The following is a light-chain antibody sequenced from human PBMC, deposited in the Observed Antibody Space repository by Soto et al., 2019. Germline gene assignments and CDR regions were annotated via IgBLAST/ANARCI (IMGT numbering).Light chain of an antibody. CDR1: QRVFYSSNNKKY. V-gene: IGKV4-1*01. CDR2: WAS. Sequence: DNVMTKSPDSLAVSLGERATFNCKSSQRVFYSSNNKKYLSWYQQKPGHPPKLIISWASTRESGVPDRFSGSASRPDFTLTIIILQAEDVAVYYCQQYFSIPYTFGQGTKLEI. CDR3: QQYFSIPYT. J-gene: IGKJ2*01.